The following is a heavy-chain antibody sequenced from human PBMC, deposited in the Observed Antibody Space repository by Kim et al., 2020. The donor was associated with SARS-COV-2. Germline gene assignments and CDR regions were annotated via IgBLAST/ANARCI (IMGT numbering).Heavy chain of an antibody. J-gene: IGHJ4*02. V-gene: IGHV4-34*01. CDR2: IDQSGTA. D-gene: IGHD3-3*01. CDR3: ARYDF. Sequence: IDQSGTANYLPSLKSRVNISADTSNNQFSLKMNSVTAADTAIYYCARYDFWSRGTLVTVSS.